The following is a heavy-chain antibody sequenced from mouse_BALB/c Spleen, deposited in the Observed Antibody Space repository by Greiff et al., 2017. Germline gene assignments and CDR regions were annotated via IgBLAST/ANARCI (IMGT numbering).Heavy chain of an antibody. Sequence: VQLLQSGPELVKPGASVKISCTASGYSFTGYFMYWVQQSHGKSLEWIGRINPYSGDTFYNQKFKGKATLTVDKTSSTDHMELLSLTSEDSAVYYCGTRYSGYDYAMDYWGQGTSVTVSS. V-gene: IGHV1-37*01. CDR2: INPYSGDT. CDR3: GTRYSGYDYAMDY. J-gene: IGHJ4*01. CDR1: GYSFTGYF. D-gene: IGHD1-2*01.